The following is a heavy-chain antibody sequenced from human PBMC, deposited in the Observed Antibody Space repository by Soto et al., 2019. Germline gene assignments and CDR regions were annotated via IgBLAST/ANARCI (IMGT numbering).Heavy chain of an antibody. J-gene: IGHJ4*02. CDR2: IYYSGST. V-gene: IGHV4-39*01. CDR3: ARHGDYGDYYYFDY. CDR1: GGSISSGSYY. D-gene: IGHD4-17*01. Sequence: SETLSLTCTVSGGSISSGSYYWGWIRQPPGKGLEWIGSIYYSGSTYYNPSLKSRVTISVDTSKNQFSLKLSSVTAADTAVYYCARHGDYGDYYYFDYWGQGTLVTVSS.